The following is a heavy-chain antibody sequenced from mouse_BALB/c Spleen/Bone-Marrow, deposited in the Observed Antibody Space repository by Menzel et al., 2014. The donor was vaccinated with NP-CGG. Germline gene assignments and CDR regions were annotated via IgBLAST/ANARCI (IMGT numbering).Heavy chain of an antibody. Sequence: VKLMESGAELVKPGASVKLSCKTSGYTFTNYWIQWVKQRPGQGLGWIGEIFPGIGTTYYNEKFKGKATLTIDTSSSTAYMQLSSLTSEDSAVYFCARGGNYGYWGQGITLTVSS. CDR3: ARGGNYGY. J-gene: IGHJ2*01. D-gene: IGHD2-1*01. CDR2: IFPGIGTT. V-gene: IGHV1S132*01. CDR1: GYTFTNYW.